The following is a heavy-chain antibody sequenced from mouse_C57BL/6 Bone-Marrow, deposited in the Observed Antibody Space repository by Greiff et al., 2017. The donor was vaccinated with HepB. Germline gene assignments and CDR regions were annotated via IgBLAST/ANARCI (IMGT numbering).Heavy chain of an antibody. CDR2: IWSGGST. D-gene: IGHD4-1*02. CDR1: GFSLTSYG. Sequence: VMLVESGPGLVQPSQSLSITCTVSGFSLTSYGVHWVRQSPGKGLEWLGVIWSGGSTDYNAAFISRLSISKDNSKSQVFFKMNSLQADDTAIYYCASQLGRDYAMDYWGQGTSVTVSS. V-gene: IGHV2-2*01. J-gene: IGHJ4*01. CDR3: ASQLGRDYAMDY.